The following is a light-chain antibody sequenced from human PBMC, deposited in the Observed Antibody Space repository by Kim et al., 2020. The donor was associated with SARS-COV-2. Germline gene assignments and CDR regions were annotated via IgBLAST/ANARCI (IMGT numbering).Light chain of an antibody. CDR1: QSISSW. Sequence: AYVGDRVTITGRAIQSISSWLAWYQQKPGKAPKVLIYEASSLESGAPSRFSGSGSGTEFTLTISSLQPDDFATYYCQQYNSYSPYTFGQGTKLEI. V-gene: IGKV1-5*03. J-gene: IGKJ2*01. CDR2: EAS. CDR3: QQYNSYSPYT.